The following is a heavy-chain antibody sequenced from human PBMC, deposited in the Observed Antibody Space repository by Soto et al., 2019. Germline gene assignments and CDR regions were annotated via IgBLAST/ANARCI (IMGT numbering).Heavy chain of an antibody. D-gene: IGHD2-2*01. V-gene: IGHV1-69*13. CDR3: SYIVVVPAAMPKGDY. CDR2: IIPIFGTA. CDR1: GGTFSSYA. J-gene: IGHJ4*02. Sequence: SVKVSCKASGGTFSSYAISWVRQAPGQGLEWMGVIIPIFGTANYAQKFQGRVTITADESTSTAYMELSSLRSEDTAVYYCSYIVVVPAAMPKGDYWGQGTLVTVSS.